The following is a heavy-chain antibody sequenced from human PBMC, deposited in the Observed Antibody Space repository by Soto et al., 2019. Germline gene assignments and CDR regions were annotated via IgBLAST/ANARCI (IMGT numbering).Heavy chain of an antibody. V-gene: IGHV4-30-2*01. D-gene: IGHD1-26*01. Sequence: QLQLHESGSGLVKPSQTLSLTCTVSGASITYGGYSWSWIRQTPGKGLEWIGYINHLETTFYNPSFVSRLILSIDRAKNQFSLNLHSMSAADRAVYFCARGGGSDSFDYWGQGILVTVSS. CDR1: GASITYGGYS. CDR2: INHLETT. J-gene: IGHJ4*02. CDR3: ARGGGSDSFDY.